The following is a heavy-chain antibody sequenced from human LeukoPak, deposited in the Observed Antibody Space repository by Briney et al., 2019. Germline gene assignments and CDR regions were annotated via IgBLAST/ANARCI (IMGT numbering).Heavy chain of an antibody. Sequence: ETLSLTCTVSGGSISSGGYSWSWIRQPPGKGLEWVSTVSETGDGTYYADSVKGRFIISRDNSKNTFYLQMDSLRADDTAMYYCAKGKVNHLGGLDYWGQGTLVTVSS. CDR2: VSETGDGT. V-gene: IGHV3-23*01. CDR3: AKGKVNHLGGLDY. D-gene: IGHD1-14*01. CDR1: GGSISSGGYS. J-gene: IGHJ4*02.